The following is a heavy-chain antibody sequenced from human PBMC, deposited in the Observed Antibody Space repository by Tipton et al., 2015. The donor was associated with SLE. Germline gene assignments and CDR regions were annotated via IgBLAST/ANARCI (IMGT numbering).Heavy chain of an antibody. J-gene: IGHJ4*02. V-gene: IGHV4-61*01. CDR1: GGSISSGSYY. CDR3: ARVEDYYDSSGYDY. CDR2: IYYSGST. Sequence: TLSLTCTVSGGSISSGSYYWSWIRQPPGKGLEWIGYIYYSGSTNYNPSLKSRVTISVDTSKNQLSLKLSSVTAADTAVYYCARVEDYYDSSGYDYWGQGTLVTVSS. D-gene: IGHD3-22*01.